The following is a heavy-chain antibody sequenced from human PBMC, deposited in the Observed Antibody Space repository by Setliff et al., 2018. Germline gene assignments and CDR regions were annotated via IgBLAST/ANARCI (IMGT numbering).Heavy chain of an antibody. CDR3: ARSSDSGYYHQRDAFDI. J-gene: IGHJ3*02. CDR1: GYTFNSYG. CDR2: ISPYNGNT. Sequence: GASVKVSCKASGYTFNSYGINWLRQAPGQGLEWLGWISPYNGNTKYAQTVQDRTTMATDASTRTSYMELSSLRSDDTAVYFCARSSDSGYYHQRDAFDIWGQGTRVTVSS. V-gene: IGHV1-18*04. D-gene: IGHD3-22*01.